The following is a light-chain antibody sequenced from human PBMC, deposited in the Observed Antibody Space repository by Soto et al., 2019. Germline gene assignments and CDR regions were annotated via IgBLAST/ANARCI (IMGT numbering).Light chain of an antibody. J-gene: IGKJ1*01. Sequence: DIQMTQSPSTLSASVGDRVTITCRASQSISSWLAWYQPEPGKAPKLLISTASSLESGVPSRFSGSGSGTEFALTISSLQPDDFATYYCQEYSTYPWTFGQGTKVEIK. V-gene: IGKV1-5*03. CDR3: QEYSTYPWT. CDR1: QSISSW. CDR2: TAS.